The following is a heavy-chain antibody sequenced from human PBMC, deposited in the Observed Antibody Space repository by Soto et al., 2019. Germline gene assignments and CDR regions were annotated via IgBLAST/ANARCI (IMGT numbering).Heavy chain of an antibody. J-gene: IGHJ5*02. Sequence: SEALSLTCTVSGGSISSYYWSWIRQPPGKGMEWIGYIYYSGSTNYNPSLKSRVTISVDTSKNQFSLKLSSVTAADTAVYYCAREVEDCSGGSCPSPWFDPWGQGTLVTVSS. CDR3: AREVEDCSGGSCPSPWFDP. V-gene: IGHV4-59*01. CDR1: GGSISSYY. CDR2: IYYSGST. D-gene: IGHD2-15*01.